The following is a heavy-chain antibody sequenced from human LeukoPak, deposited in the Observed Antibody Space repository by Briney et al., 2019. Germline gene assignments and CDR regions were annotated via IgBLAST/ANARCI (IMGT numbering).Heavy chain of an antibody. CDR1: GFTFSSYG. CDR3: ARAQRGYSYVKGY. V-gene: IGHV3-33*01. Sequence: GGSLRLSCAASGFTFSSYGMHWVRQAPGKGLEWVAVILSDGSKEFYTDSVKGRFTISRDNSKNTLYLQMNSLRVEDTAVYYCARAQRGYSYVKGYWGQGTLVTVSS. D-gene: IGHD5-18*01. CDR2: ILSDGSKE. J-gene: IGHJ4*02.